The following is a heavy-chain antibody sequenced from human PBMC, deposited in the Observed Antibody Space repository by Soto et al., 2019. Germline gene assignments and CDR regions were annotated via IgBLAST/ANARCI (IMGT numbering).Heavy chain of an antibody. CDR1: GFTFSNYW. D-gene: IGHD5-18*01. V-gene: IGHV3-7*03. Sequence: GSLRLSCAASGFTFSNYWMSWVRQAPGKGLEWVANIKQDGSEKYYVDSVKGRFTISRDNAKNSLYLQMNSLRAEDTAVYYCASNRGYSYGTFDYWGQGTLVTVSS. CDR3: ASNRGYSYGTFDY. J-gene: IGHJ4*02. CDR2: IKQDGSEK.